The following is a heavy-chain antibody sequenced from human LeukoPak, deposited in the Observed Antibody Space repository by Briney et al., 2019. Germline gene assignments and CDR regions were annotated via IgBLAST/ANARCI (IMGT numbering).Heavy chain of an antibody. Sequence: SVKVSCKASGGTFSSYAISWVRQAPGQGLEWMGGIIPIFGTANYAQKFQGRVTITADEATSTAYMELSSLRSEDAAVYYCEREGGMTTHLPYWGQGTLVTVSS. CDR3: EREGGMTTHLPY. CDR2: IIPIFGTA. V-gene: IGHV1-69*13. D-gene: IGHD4-17*01. CDR1: GGTFSSYA. J-gene: IGHJ4*02.